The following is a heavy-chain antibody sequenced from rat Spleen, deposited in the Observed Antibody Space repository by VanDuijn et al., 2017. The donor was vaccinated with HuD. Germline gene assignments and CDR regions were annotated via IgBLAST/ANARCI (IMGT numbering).Heavy chain of an antibody. CDR3: ARQGFNYGGYPKDYFDY. CDR2: INYDGTST. V-gene: IGHV5-29*01. Sequence: EVQLVESDGGLVRPGRSLKLSCAASGFIFSDHYVAWVRQAPTKGLEWVATINYDGTSTFYRDSVRARFTISRDNAKSTLYLQMDSLRSEDTATYYCARQGFNYGGYPKDYFDYWGQGVMVTVSS. D-gene: IGHD1-11*01. J-gene: IGHJ2*01. CDR1: GFIFSDHY.